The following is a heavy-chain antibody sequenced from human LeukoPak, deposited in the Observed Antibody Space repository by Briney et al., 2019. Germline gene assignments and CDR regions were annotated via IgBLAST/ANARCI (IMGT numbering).Heavy chain of an antibody. CDR3: AGMTTVVTPTPTLDY. CDR1: GGSISSYY. CDR2: IYYSGST. D-gene: IGHD4-23*01. V-gene: IGHV4-59*08. J-gene: IGHJ4*02. Sequence: SETLSLTCTVSGGSISSYYWSWIRQPPGKGLEWIGYIYYSGSTNYNPSFKSRVTISVDTSKNQFSLKLSSVTAADAAVYYCAGMTTVVTPTPTLDYWGQGTLVTVSS.